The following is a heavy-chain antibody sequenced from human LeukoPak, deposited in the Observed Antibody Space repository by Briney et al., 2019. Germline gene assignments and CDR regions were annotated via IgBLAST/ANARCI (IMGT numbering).Heavy chain of an antibody. V-gene: IGHV4-39*01. CDR2: IYYSGST. J-gene: IGHJ5*02. D-gene: IGHD3-16*02. CDR1: GGSISSSSYY. CDR3: ARPLSVTFGGVIDPWFDP. Sequence: SEALSLTCTVSGGSISSSSYYWGWIRQPPGKGLEWIGSIYYSGSTYYSPSLKSRVTISLDTSKNQFSLKLSSVTAADTAVYYCARPLSVTFGGVIDPWFDPWGQGTLVTVSS.